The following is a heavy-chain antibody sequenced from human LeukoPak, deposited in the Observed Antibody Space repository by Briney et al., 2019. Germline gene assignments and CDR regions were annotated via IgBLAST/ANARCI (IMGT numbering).Heavy chain of an antibody. Sequence: PGGSLRLSCAASGFTFSSYSMNWVRQAPGKGLEWVSYISSSSTIYYADSVKSRFTISRDNAKNSLYLQMNSLRAEDTAVYYCARDLYYSGYVSPFDYWGQGTLVTVSS. V-gene: IGHV3-48*04. CDR1: GFTFSSYS. CDR2: ISSSSTI. CDR3: ARDLYYSGYVSPFDY. J-gene: IGHJ4*02. D-gene: IGHD5-12*01.